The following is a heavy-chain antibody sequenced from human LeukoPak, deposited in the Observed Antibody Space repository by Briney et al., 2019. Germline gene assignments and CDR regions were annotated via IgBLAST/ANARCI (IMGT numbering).Heavy chain of an antibody. CDR3: ARVSAYYDFWSGSSTFDY. CDR2: IYYSGST. CDR1: GGSISSGDYY. Sequence: PSQTLSLTCTVSGGSISSGDYYWSWIRQPPGKGLEWIGYIYYSGSTYYYPSLKSRVTISVDTSKNQCSLKLSSVTAADTAVYYCARVSAYYDFWSGSSTFDYWGQGTLVTVSS. V-gene: IGHV4-30-4*08. D-gene: IGHD3-3*01. J-gene: IGHJ4*02.